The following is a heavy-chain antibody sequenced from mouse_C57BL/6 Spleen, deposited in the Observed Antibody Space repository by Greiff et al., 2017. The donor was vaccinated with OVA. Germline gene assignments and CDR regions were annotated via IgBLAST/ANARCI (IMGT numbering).Heavy chain of an antibody. Sequence: QVQLQQSGPELVKPGASVKISCKASGYAFSSSWMNWVKQRPGKGLEWIGRIYPGEGDTNYNGKFKGKATLTADKSSRTAYMQLSSLTSEDSAVYFCARDISGSFAYWGQGTLVTVSA. CDR3: ARDISGSFAY. CDR1: GYAFSSSW. CDR2: IYPGEGDT. D-gene: IGHD3-2*02. J-gene: IGHJ3*01. V-gene: IGHV1-82*01.